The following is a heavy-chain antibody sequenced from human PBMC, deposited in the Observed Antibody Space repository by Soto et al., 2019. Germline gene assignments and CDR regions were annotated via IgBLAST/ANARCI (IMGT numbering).Heavy chain of an antibody. CDR3: ARLTKVTSXDY. D-gene: IGHD4-17*01. CDR2: IYYSGST. Sequence: SETLSLTCTVSGGSISSSSYYWGWIRQPPGKGLEWIGSIYYSGSTYYNPSLKSRVTISVDTSKNQFSLKLSSVTAADTAVYYCARLTKVTSXDYWGQGTLVTVSS. V-gene: IGHV4-39*01. CDR1: GGSISSSSYY. J-gene: IGHJ4*02.